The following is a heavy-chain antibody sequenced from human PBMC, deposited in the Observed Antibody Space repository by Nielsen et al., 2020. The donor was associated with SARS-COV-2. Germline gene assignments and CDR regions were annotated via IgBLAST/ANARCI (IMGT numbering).Heavy chain of an antibody. J-gene: IGHJ4*02. V-gene: IGHV3-23*01. Sequence: GESLKISCAASGFTFKNYAMSWVRQAPGKGLDWVSAISGSGGSTYYADSVKGRFTISRDNSKNTLYLQLYRLKTEDTALYFCTRGLSDFWGQGTLVTVSS. CDR2: ISGSGGST. CDR1: GFTFKNYA. CDR3: TRGLSDF. D-gene: IGHD2-2*01.